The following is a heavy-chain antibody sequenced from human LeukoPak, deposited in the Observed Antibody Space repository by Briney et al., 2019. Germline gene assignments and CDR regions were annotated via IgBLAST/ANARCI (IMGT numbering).Heavy chain of an antibody. J-gene: IGHJ3*02. CDR1: GGSISSYY. CDR2: MSYSGST. V-gene: IGHV4-39*07. CDR3: ARDLASPTASFDI. Sequence: ETLSLTCTVSGGSISSYYWGWIRQPPGKGLEWIGTMSYSGSTYYNPSLKSRVTISVDTSKNQFSLKLISVTAADTAVYYCARDLASPTASFDIWGQGTMVTVSS.